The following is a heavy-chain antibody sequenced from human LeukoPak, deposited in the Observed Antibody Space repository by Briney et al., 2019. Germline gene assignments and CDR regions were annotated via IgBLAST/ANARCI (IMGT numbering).Heavy chain of an antibody. V-gene: IGHV1-2*02. CDR1: GYTFTGHY. CDR2: INPNSGGT. Sequence: GASVKVSCKASGYTFTGHYMHWVRQAPGQGLEWMGWINPNSGGTNYAQKFQGRVTMTRDTSISTAYMELSSLRSDDTAVYYCARGRVGATTLVFDYWGQGALVTVSS. J-gene: IGHJ4*02. CDR3: ARGRVGATTLVFDY. D-gene: IGHD1-26*01.